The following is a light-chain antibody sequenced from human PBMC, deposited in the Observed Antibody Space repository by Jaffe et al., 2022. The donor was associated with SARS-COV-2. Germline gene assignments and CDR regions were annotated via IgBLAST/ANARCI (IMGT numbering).Light chain of an antibody. CDR1: SSNIGSNT. CDR3: AAWDDSLKAVL. V-gene: IGLV1-44*01. CDR2: SNN. Sequence: QSVLTQPPSASGTPGQRVTISCSGSSSNIGSNTVTWFQQLPGTAPKLLLHSNNQRPSGVPDRFSGSKSGPSASLAISGLHSEDEADYYCAAWDDSLKAVLFGGGTKLTVL. J-gene: IGLJ2*01.